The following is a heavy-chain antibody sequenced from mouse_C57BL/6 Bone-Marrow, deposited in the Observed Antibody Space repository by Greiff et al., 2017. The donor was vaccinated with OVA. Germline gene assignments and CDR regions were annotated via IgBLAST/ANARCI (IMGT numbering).Heavy chain of an antibody. D-gene: IGHD2-2*01. V-gene: IGHV1-50*01. J-gene: IGHJ3*01. Sequence: QVQLQQPGAELVKPGASVKLSCKASGYTFTSYWMQWVKQRPGQGLEWIGEIDPSDSYTNYTQKFQGKATLTVDTYYSTAYMQLSSLTSEDSAVYYCARRGGYTWFAYWGQGTLVTVSA. CDR2: IDPSDSYT. CDR3: ARRGGYTWFAY. CDR1: GYTFTSYW.